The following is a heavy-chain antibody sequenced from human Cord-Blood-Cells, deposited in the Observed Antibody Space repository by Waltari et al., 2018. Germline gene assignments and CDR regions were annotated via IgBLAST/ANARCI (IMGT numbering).Heavy chain of an antibody. D-gene: IGHD6-13*01. CDR2: IYYSGST. CDR1: GGSISSSSYY. V-gene: IGHV4-39*01. CDR3: ARRSIAAAGKDY. Sequence: QLQLQESGPGLVKPSETLSLTCTVSGGSISSSSYYWGWIRQAPGKGLEWIGSIYYSGSTYYNPSLKSRVTISVDTSKNQFSLKLSSVTAADTAVYYCARRSIAAAGKDYWGQGTLVTVSS. J-gene: IGHJ4*02.